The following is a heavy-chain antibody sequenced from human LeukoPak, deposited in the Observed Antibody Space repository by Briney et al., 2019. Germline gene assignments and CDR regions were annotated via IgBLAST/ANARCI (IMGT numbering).Heavy chain of an antibody. J-gene: IGHJ5*02. CDR1: GGSISSSSYY. CDR2: IYYSGST. D-gene: IGHD7-27*01. Sequence: SETLSLTCTVSGGSISSSSYYWGWIRQAPGKGLEWIGSIYYSGSTYYNPSLKSRVTISVDTSKNQFSLKLSSVTAADTAVYYCARSRTGGLNWFDPWGQGTLVTVSS. CDR3: ARSRTGGLNWFDP. V-gene: IGHV4-39*01.